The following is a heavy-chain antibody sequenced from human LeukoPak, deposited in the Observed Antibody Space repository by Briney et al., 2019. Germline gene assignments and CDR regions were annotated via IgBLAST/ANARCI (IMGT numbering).Heavy chain of an antibody. CDR2: IYTDGST. D-gene: IGHD3-16*01. CDR1: GFTVSSHY. Sequence: PGGSLRLSCAASGFTVSSHYMSWVRQAPGKGLEWVSAIYTDGSTYYAGSVKGRFTISRDNSGNTLYLQMNSLRVEDTAVYYCARDRPAGGVGDFDHWGQGTLVTVSS. J-gene: IGHJ4*02. CDR3: ARDRPAGGVGDFDH. V-gene: IGHV3-66*01.